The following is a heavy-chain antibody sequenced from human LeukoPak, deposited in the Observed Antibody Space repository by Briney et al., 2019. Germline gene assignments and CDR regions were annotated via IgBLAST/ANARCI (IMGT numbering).Heavy chain of an antibody. CDR3: AREVVPAAISDYYYYMDV. CDR1: GFTFSNYW. Sequence: GGSLRLSCAVSGFTFSNYWMTWVRQAPGKGLEWVANIKEDGSEKYYVDSVKGRFTISRDNAKNSLYLQMNSLRAEDTAVYYCAREVVPAAISDYYYYMDVWGKGTTVTVSS. D-gene: IGHD2-2*01. J-gene: IGHJ6*03. CDR2: IKEDGSEK. V-gene: IGHV3-7*01.